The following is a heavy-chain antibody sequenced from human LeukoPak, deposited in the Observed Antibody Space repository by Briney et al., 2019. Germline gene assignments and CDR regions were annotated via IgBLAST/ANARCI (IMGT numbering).Heavy chain of an antibody. V-gene: IGHV4-30-2*01. CDR2: IYHSGST. D-gene: IGHD2-2*01. CDR3: ARQYQLQDNWFDP. J-gene: IGHJ5*02. CDR1: GGSISSGGYY. Sequence: SETLSLTCTVSGGSISSGGYYWSWIRQHPGKGLEWIGCIYHSGSTYYNPSLKSRVTISVDRSKNQFSLKLSSVTAADTAVYYCARQYQLQDNWFDPWGQGTLVTVSS.